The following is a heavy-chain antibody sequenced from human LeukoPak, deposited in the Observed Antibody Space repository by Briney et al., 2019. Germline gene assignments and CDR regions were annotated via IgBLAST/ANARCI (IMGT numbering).Heavy chain of an antibody. V-gene: IGHV1-2*02. D-gene: IGHD3-3*01. CDR3: ARVGHTIFGVVTPDAFDI. J-gene: IGHJ3*02. CDR2: INPNSGGT. CDR1: GYTFTGYY. Sequence: GASVKVSCKASGYTFTGYYMHWARQAPGQGLEWMGWINPNSGGTNYAQKFQGRVTMTRDTSISTAYMELSRLRSDDTAVYYCARVGHTIFGVVTPDAFDIWGQGTMVTVSS.